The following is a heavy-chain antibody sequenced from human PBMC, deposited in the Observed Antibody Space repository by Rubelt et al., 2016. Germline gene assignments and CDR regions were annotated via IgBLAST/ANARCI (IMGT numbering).Heavy chain of an antibody. D-gene: IGHD6-13*01. CDR2: INPSGST. J-gene: IGHJ6*02. V-gene: IGHV4-34*01. Sequence: QVQLQQWGAGLLKPSETLSLTCAVYGGSFSGYYWSWIRQPPGKGLGWIGGINPSGSTNYNPSLKRRVTSSLDTSKNQFSLKLSSVNAADTAVYYWARGRRGSSSWLGRDYYGMDVWGQGTTVTVSS. CDR1: GGSFSGYY. CDR3: ARGRRGSSSWLGRDYYGMDV.